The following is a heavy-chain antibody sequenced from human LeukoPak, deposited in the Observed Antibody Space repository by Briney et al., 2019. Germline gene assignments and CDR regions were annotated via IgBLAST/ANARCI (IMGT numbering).Heavy chain of an antibody. CDR2: IYYSGST. V-gene: IGHV4-39*01. D-gene: IGHD4-11*01. Sequence: PSETLSLTCTVSGGSISSYYWGWIRQPPGKGLEWIGSIYYSGSTYYSPSLKSRVTISVDTSKNQFSLRLSSVTAADTAVYYCARRDMTAVTAYAFDIWGQETMVTVSS. J-gene: IGHJ3*02. CDR3: ARRDMTAVTAYAFDI. CDR1: GGSISSYY.